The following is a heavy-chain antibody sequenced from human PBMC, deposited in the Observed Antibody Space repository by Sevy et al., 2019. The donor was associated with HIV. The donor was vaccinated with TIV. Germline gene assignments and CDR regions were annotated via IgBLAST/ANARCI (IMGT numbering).Heavy chain of an antibody. D-gene: IGHD1-26*01. Sequence: GGSLRLSCAASGFTFSSYTINWVRQAPGKGLEWVSSISSSSNYIYYADSVKGRFTISIDNAKNSLYLQMNSLGPEDTAVYYCARVYSGYYNSWGQGTLVTVSS. J-gene: IGHJ4*02. V-gene: IGHV3-21*01. CDR1: GFTFSSYT. CDR3: ARVYSGYYNS. CDR2: ISSSSNYI.